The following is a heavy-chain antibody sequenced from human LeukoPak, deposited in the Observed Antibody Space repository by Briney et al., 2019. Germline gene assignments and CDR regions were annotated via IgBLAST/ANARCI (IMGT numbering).Heavy chain of an antibody. CDR3: AIDYDFWSGYPYYFDY. CDR2: INPNSGGT. V-gene: IGHV1-2*02. D-gene: IGHD3-3*01. J-gene: IGHJ4*02. CDR1: GYTFTGYY. Sequence: ASVKVSCKASGYTFTGYYMHWVRQAPGQGLEWRGWINPNSGGTNYAQKLQGRVTMTRDTSISTAYMELSRLRSDDTAVYYCAIDYDFWSGYPYYFDYWGQGTLVTVSS.